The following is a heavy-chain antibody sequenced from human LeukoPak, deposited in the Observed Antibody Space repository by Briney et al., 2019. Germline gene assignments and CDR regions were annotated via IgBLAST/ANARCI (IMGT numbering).Heavy chain of an antibody. D-gene: IGHD6-19*01. CDR3: ARDSGSGWYGLSY. CDR1: GFTVSRNC. J-gene: IGHJ4*02. V-gene: IGHV3-66*01. CDR2: IYSGGST. Sequence: GGSLRLSCAASGFTVSRNCMSWVRQAPGKGLEWVSVIYSGGSTYYADSVKGRFTISRDNSKNTLYLQMNSLRAEDTAVYYCARDSGSGWYGLSYWGQGTLVTVSS.